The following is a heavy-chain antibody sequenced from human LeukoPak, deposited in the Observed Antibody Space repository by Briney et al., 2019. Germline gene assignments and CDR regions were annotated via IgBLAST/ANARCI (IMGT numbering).Heavy chain of an antibody. CDR3: ARGGFKVKVRGVIAADAFDI. D-gene: IGHD3-10*01. CDR1: GFTFSSYS. CDR2: ISSSSSYI. V-gene: IGHV3-21*01. Sequence: GGSLRLSCAASGFTFSSYSMNWVRQAPGKGLEWVSSISSSSSYIYYADSVKGRFTISRDNAKNSLYLQMNSLRAEDTAVYYCARGGFKVKVRGVIAADAFDIWGQGTMVTVSS. J-gene: IGHJ3*02.